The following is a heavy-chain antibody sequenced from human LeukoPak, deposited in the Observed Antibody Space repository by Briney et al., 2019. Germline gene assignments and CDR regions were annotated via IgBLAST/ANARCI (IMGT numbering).Heavy chain of an antibody. V-gene: IGHV4-30-2*01. CDR3: ARAPYDILTGYFLFDS. D-gene: IGHD3-9*01. J-gene: IGHJ4*02. CDR1: GSAVSSDDHF. CDR2: IYHRGST. Sequence: SQTLSLTCAVSGSAVSSDDHFWSWIRQPPGRGLEWIGYIYHRGSTSYNPSLRSRVTVSLDKSRNQFSMNLYSVTAADTAVYYCARAPYDILTGYFLFDSWGQGTLITVSS.